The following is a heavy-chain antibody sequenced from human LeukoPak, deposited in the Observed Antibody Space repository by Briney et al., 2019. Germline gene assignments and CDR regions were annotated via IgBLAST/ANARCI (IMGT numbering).Heavy chain of an antibody. Sequence: GGSLRLSCAASGFTFSDHYMDWVRQAPGKGLEWVGRTKNRANSYTTEYAASVTGRFTISRDDSQSSLSLQMNSLKTEDTAVYYCAKDSRSSDWGQGALVTVSS. D-gene: IGHD6-6*01. CDR2: TKNRANSYTT. J-gene: IGHJ4*02. CDR1: GFTFSDHY. CDR3: AKDSRSSD. V-gene: IGHV3-72*01.